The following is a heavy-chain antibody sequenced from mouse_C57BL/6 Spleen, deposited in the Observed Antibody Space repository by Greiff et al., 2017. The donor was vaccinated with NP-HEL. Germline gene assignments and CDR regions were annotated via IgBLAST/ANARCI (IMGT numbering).Heavy chain of an antibody. CDR2: LWSGGST. V-gene: IGHV2-2*01. D-gene: IGHD2-4*01. J-gene: IGHJ3*01. CDR3: AREEDYDYDGFAY. Sequence: VQLQQSGPGLVQPSQSLSITCTVSGFSLTRYGVHWVRQSPGKGLAWLGVLWSGGSTDYNAAFISRLSISKDNSKSQVFFKMNSLQADDTAIYYCAREEDYDYDGFAYWGQGTLVTVSA. CDR1: GFSLTRYG.